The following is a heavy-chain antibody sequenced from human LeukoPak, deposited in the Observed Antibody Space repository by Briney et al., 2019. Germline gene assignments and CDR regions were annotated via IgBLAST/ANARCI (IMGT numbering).Heavy chain of an antibody. CDR3: ARVWRSSTSRINWFDP. CDR1: GYTFTSYA. CDR2: IKTNTGNP. J-gene: IGHJ5*02. V-gene: IGHV7-4-1*02. D-gene: IGHD6-13*01. Sequence: ASVKVSCKASGYTFTSYAVNWVRQAPGQGLEWMGWIKTNTGNPTYAQGFTGRFVFSLDTSVSTAYLQISSLKAEDTAVYYCARVWRSSTSRINWFDPWGQGTLVTVSS.